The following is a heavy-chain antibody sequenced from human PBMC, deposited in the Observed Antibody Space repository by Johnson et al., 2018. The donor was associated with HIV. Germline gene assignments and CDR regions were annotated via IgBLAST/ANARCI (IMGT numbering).Heavy chain of an antibody. CDR3: ARDMCSGGSCYAFDI. CDR1: GFTVSSNY. Sequence: VQPVESGGGLVQPGGSLRLSSAASGFTVSSNYMSSVSKAPGKGLEWVSVIYSGGSTYYADSVKGRFTNSRDNSKNTLYLQMISLRAEDTAVYDCARDMCSGGSCYAFDIWGQGTMVTVSS. J-gene: IGHJ3*02. V-gene: IGHV3-53*01. CDR2: IYSGGST. D-gene: IGHD2-15*01.